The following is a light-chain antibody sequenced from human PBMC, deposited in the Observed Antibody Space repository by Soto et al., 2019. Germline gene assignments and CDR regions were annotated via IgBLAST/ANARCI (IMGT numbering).Light chain of an antibody. CDR2: GAS. J-gene: IGKJ1*01. CDR3: QQYNNWPRT. Sequence: MMTQSPATLSVSPGERATLSCRTSQSVSSNLAWYQQKPGQAPRLLIYGASTRATGIPARFSGSGSGTEFTLTISSMQSEDFAVYYCQQYNNWPRTFGQGTKVDIK. CDR1: QSVSSN. V-gene: IGKV3-15*01.